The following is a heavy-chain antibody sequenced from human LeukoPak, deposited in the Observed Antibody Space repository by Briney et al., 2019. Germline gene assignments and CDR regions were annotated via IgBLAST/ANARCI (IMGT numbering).Heavy chain of an antibody. CDR1: GFTFSSYA. Sequence: GGSLRLSCAASGFTFSSYAMHWVRQAPGKGLEWAAVISYDGSNKYYADSVKGRFAISRDNSKNTLYLQMNSLRAEDTAVYYCARANSVTYSYYFDFWGQGTLVTVSS. CDR2: ISYDGSNK. J-gene: IGHJ4*02. V-gene: IGHV3-30*09. D-gene: IGHD1-26*01. CDR3: ARANSVTYSYYFDF.